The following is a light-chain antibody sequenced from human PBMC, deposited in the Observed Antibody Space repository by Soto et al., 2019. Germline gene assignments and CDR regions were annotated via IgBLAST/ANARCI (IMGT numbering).Light chain of an antibody. V-gene: IGKV3D-20*02. Sequence: EIVLTQSPGTLSLSPGERATLSCRASQSVSNNYLARYQQKPGQAPRLLIYGASNRATGIPDRFSGSGSGTDFTLTISRLEPEDFAVYYCQHRMNWPITFGQGTRLEIK. CDR2: GAS. J-gene: IGKJ5*01. CDR1: QSVSNNY. CDR3: QHRMNWPIT.